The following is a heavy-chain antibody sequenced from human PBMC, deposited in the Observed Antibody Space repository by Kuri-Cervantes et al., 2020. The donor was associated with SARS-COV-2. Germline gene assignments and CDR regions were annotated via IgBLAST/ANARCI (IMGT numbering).Heavy chain of an antibody. J-gene: IGHJ5*02. CDR1: GYSFTSYW. CDR3: ASGIAAAGTFNWFDP. D-gene: IGHD6-13*01. CDR2: IYPGDSDT. V-gene: IGHV5-51*01. Sequence: KISCKGSGYSFTSYWSGWVRQMPGKGLEWMGIIYPGDSDTRYSPSFQGKVTISADKSISTAYLQWSSLKDSDTAMYHCASGIAAAGTFNWFDPWGQGTLVTVSS.